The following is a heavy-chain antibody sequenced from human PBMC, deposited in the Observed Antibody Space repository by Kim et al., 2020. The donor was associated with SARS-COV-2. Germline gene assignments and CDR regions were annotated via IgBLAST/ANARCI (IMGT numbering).Heavy chain of an antibody. CDR2: INEDGSQR. CDR3: ARRNPVTGVVGWGCRVDV. Sequence: GGSLRLSCAASEFIFSSYWMTWVRQTPGKGLEWVASINEDGSQRNYVDSVNGRFTISRDNAKKSLYLQMNSLRAEDSAVYYCARRNPVTGVVGWGCRVDVWGQGTTGTVSS. CDR1: EFIFSSYW. J-gene: IGHJ6*02. D-gene: IGHD7-27*01. V-gene: IGHV3-7*01.